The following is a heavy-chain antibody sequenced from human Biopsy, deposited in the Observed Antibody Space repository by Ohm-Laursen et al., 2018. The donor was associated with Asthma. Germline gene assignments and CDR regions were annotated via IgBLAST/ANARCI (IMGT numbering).Heavy chain of an antibody. Sequence: SLRLSCAASGFTFSSYGMHWVRQAPGKGLEWVAVISYDGSNKYYADSVKGRFTISRDNSKNTLYLQMNSLRAEDTAVYYCASRSSGPDFWSGYYYFDYWGQGTLVTVSS. V-gene: IGHV3-30*03. J-gene: IGHJ4*02. D-gene: IGHD3-3*01. CDR3: ASRSSGPDFWSGYYYFDY. CDR1: GFTFSSYG. CDR2: ISYDGSNK.